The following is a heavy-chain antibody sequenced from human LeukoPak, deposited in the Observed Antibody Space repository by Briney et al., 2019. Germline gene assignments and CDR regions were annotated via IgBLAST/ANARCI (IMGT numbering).Heavy chain of an antibody. V-gene: IGHV1-3*01. CDR2: INAGNGNT. CDR3: ARETRITMIVVVRDGMDV. Sequence: ASVKVSCKASGYTFTSYAMHWVRQAPGQRLEWMGWINAGNGNTKYSQKFQGRVTITRDTSASTAYMELSSLRSEDTAVYYCARETRITMIVVVRDGMDVWGQGTTVTVSS. J-gene: IGHJ6*02. D-gene: IGHD3-22*01. CDR1: GYTFTSYA.